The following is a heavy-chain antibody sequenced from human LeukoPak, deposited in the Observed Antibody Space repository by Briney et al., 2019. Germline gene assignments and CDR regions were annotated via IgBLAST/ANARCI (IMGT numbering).Heavy chain of an antibody. Sequence: PSETLSLTCTVSGGSISSYYWSWIRQPPGKGLEWIGYIYYSGSTNYNPSLKCRVTISVDTSKNQFSLKLSSVTAADTAVYYCARHVPYYYDSSGYSDFDYWGQGTLVTVSS. J-gene: IGHJ4*02. CDR1: GGSISSYY. D-gene: IGHD3-22*01. V-gene: IGHV4-59*08. CDR3: ARHVPYYYDSSGYSDFDY. CDR2: IYYSGST.